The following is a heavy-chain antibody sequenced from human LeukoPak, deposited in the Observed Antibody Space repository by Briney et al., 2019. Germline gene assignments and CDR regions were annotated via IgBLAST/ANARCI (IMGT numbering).Heavy chain of an antibody. Sequence: SETLSLTCTVSGGSISSGGYYWSWIRQHPGKGLEWIGYIYNSGSTYYNPPLKSRVTISVDTSKNQFSLKLSSVTAADTAVYYCAREIYMVREIVIPSYCDYWGQGTLVTVSS. V-gene: IGHV4-31*03. CDR1: GGSISSGGYY. J-gene: IGHJ4*02. CDR3: AREIYMVREIVIPSYCDY. CDR2: IYNSGST. D-gene: IGHD3-10*01.